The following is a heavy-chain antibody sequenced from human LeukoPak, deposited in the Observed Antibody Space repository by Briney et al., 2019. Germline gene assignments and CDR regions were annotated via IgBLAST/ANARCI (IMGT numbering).Heavy chain of an antibody. CDR1: GYSISRGYY. CDR2: IYHSGTT. D-gene: IGHD3-10*01. CDR3: AGWFGELLSLFAY. Sequence: SETLSLTCAVSGYSISRGYYWGWIRQPPGKGLEWIGSIYHSGTTYYNPSLKSRVTISVDTSKNQFSLKVRSVTAADTAVYYCAGWFGELLSLFAYWGQGALVTDSS. J-gene: IGHJ4*02. V-gene: IGHV4-38-2*01.